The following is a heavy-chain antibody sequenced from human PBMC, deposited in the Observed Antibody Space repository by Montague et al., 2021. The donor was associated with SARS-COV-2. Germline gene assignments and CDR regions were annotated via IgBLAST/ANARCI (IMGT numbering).Heavy chain of an antibody. Sequence: SETLSLTCTVSGGSISGYYWTWIRQPPGKGMEWIGYIFYNGDTNYNPTLKSRVTISVDTSKNQFSLKLSSVTAADTAVYYCARDGGIGDSGSNTWSYYYYGMDVWGQGTTVTVSS. D-gene: IGHD3-22*01. CDR3: ARDGGIGDSGSNTWSYYYYGMDV. V-gene: IGHV4-59*12. J-gene: IGHJ6*02. CDR2: IFYNGDT. CDR1: GGSISGYY.